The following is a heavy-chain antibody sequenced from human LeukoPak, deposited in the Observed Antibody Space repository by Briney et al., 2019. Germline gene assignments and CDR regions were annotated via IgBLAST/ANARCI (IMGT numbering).Heavy chain of an antibody. CDR1: GFAVSSNY. CDR3: ARLIRSYNWFDS. D-gene: IGHD3-10*01. V-gene: IGHV3-53*01. CDR2: VYSGGST. Sequence: GGSLRLSCAASGFAVSSNYMSWVRQAPGKGLEWVSIVYSGGSTYSVDSVKGRSTISRDNSKNTLYLQMNSLRAEDTAVYYCARLIRSYNWFDSWGQGTLVTVSS. J-gene: IGHJ5*01.